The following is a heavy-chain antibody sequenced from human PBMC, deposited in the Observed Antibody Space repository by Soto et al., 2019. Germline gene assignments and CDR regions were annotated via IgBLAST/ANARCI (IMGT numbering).Heavy chain of an antibody. CDR2: IYYSGST. V-gene: IGHV4-61*01. J-gene: IGHJ4*02. CDR3: ARSQFAYNKYVGIDY. Sequence: QVQLQESGPGLVKPSATLSLTCTVSGGSVSSANYYWIWIRQHPGKGLQWIGYIYYSGSTNYNPSLKSRVTMSRDPSKNQFSLKLSSVTAADTAVYYCARSQFAYNKYVGIDYWGQGTRVTVSS. CDR1: GGSVSSANYY. D-gene: IGHD4-4*01.